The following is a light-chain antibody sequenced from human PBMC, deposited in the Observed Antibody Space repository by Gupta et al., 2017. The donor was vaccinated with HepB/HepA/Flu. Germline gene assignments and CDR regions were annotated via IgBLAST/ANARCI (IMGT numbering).Light chain of an antibody. V-gene: IGKV3-20*01. J-gene: IGKJ1*01. CDR3: QQYGDSPWT. CDR1: QSVSSSF. Sequence: IVXTQXPXTLSLXXXERATLSCRASQSVSSSFLAWYQQKSGQTPRVIIYGASSRATGIPDRFSGSGSGTDFTLTISRLEPEDFAVYYCQQYGDSPWTFGQGTKVEIK. CDR2: GAS.